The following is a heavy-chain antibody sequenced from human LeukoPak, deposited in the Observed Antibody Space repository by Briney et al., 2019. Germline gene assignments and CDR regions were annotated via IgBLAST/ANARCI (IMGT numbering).Heavy chain of an antibody. CDR3: ARDGRGSYYYYYYMDV. Sequence: GRSLRLSCAASGFTFSSYGMHWVRQAPGKGLEWVAVIWYDGSNKYYADSVKGRFTISRDNSKNTLYLQMNGLRAEDTAVYYCARDGRGSYYYYYYMDVWGKGTTVTVSS. CDR2: IWYDGSNK. D-gene: IGHD1-26*01. CDR1: GFTFSSYG. J-gene: IGHJ6*03. V-gene: IGHV3-33*01.